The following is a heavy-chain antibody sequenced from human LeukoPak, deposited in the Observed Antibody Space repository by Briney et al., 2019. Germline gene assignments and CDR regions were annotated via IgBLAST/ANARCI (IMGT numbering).Heavy chain of an antibody. V-gene: IGHV3-33*06. CDR3: AKDRSGAFDI. J-gene: IGHJ3*02. Sequence: PGGSLRLYYAASGFTFSSYGMLWVLHAQGKGLEWVAVIWYDGSNKYYPDSVKGRFTISRDNSPNPLHLQMTTLRAEATAVYYCAKDRSGAFDIWGQGTMVTVSS. CDR1: GFTFSSYG. CDR2: IWYDGSNK.